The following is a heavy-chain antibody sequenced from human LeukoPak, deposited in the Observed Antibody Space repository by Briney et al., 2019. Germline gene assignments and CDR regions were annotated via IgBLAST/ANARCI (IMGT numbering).Heavy chain of an antibody. CDR2: ISSNGRST. Sequence: AGGSLRLSCAASGFTFSRYTMHWVRQAPGKGLEYFSAISSNGRSTYYADSVKGRFTLSRDNSKNTLYLQMGSLRIEDTAVYYCARELDGSGSCDYWGQGTLVTVSS. CDR3: ARELDGSGSCDY. CDR1: GFTFSRYT. J-gene: IGHJ4*02. V-gene: IGHV3-64*02. D-gene: IGHD3-10*01.